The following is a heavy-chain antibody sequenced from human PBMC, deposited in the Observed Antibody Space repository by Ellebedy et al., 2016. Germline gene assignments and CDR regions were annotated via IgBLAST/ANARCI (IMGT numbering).Heavy chain of an antibody. D-gene: IGHD6-13*01. V-gene: IGHV3-9*01. CDR3: AKDAEQQLVRDKGSFDY. CDR2: ISWNSGSI. CDR1: GFTFDDYA. J-gene: IGHJ4*02. Sequence: SLKISCAASGFTFDDYAMHWVRQAPGKGLEWVSGISWNSGSIGYADSVKGRFTISRDNAKNSLYLQMNSLRAEDTALYYCAKDAEQQLVRDKGSFDYWGQGTLVTVSS.